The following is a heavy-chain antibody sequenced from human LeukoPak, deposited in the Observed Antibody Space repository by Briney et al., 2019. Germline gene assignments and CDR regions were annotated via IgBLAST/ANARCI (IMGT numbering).Heavy chain of an antibody. Sequence: ASVKVPCKVSGYTLTELSMHWVRQAPGQGLEWMGGIIPIFGTANYAQKFQGRVTITADESTSTAYMELSRLRSDDTAVYYCARGDSRTGSLPPYWGQGTLVTVSS. CDR3: ARGDSRTGSLPPY. CDR1: GYTLTELS. V-gene: IGHV1-69*13. J-gene: IGHJ4*02. CDR2: IIPIFGTA. D-gene: IGHD3-10*01.